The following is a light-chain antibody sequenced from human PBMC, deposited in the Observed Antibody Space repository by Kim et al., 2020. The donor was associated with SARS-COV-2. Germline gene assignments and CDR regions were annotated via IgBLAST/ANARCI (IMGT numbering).Light chain of an antibody. V-gene: IGKV3-20*01. CDR1: QSVSSSY. J-gene: IGKJ4*01. Sequence: PGERATLSCRASQSVSSSYLAWYQQKPGQAPRLLISGASSRATGIPDRFSGSGSGTDFTLTITRLEPEDFAVYYCQQYGNSPPSFGGGTKVDIK. CDR2: GAS. CDR3: QQYGNSPPS.